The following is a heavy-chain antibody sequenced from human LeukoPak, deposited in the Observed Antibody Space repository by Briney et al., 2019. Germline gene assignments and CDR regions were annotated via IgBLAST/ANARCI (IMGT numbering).Heavy chain of an antibody. Sequence: GGSLRLSCAASGFTFEGYGMSWVRQAPGKGLEWVSYINWNGGTTDYADSVKGRFTISRDNAMGSLYLQMNSLRAEDTALYYCARDYGSGSYYNGIDYWGQGTLVSVSS. J-gene: IGHJ4*02. CDR1: GFTFEGYG. V-gene: IGHV3-20*04. CDR3: ARDYGSGSYYNGIDY. D-gene: IGHD3-10*01. CDR2: INWNGGTT.